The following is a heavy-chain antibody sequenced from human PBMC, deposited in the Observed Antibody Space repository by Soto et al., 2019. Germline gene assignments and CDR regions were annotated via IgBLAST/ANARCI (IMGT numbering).Heavy chain of an antibody. Sequence: PSETLSLTCAVYGGSSSRYYWSWIRQPPGKGLEWIGEINHGGSTNYNPSLKSRVTISVDTSKNQFSLKLSSVTAADTAVYYCARGHNWNPVRYWGQGTLVTV. CDR2: INHGGST. CDR3: ARGHNWNPVRY. D-gene: IGHD1-20*01. J-gene: IGHJ4*02. CDR1: GGSSSRYY. V-gene: IGHV4-34*01.